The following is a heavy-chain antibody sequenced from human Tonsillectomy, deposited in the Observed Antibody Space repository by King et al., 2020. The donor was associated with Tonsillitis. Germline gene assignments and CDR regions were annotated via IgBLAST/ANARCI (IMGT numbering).Heavy chain of an antibody. D-gene: IGHD6-13*01. CDR2: INHSGST. J-gene: IGHJ5*02. CDR3: SRGPEEEQQLVGDWFDP. V-gene: IGHV4-34*01. Sequence: VQLQQWGAGLLKPSETLSLTCAVYGGSFSGYYWSWIRQPPGKGLEWIGEINHSGSTNYNPSLKSRVTISVDTSKNQYSFKLSSVTAAGTSVYYCSRGPEEEQQLVGDWFDPWGQGTLVIVSS. CDR1: GGSFSGYY.